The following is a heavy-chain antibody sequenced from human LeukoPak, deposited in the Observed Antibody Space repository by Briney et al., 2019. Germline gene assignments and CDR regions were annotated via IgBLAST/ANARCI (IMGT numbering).Heavy chain of an antibody. D-gene: IGHD5-18*01. J-gene: IGHJ4*02. CDR1: GGTFSSYA. V-gene: IGHV1-69*01. CDR2: IIPIFGTA. Sequence: ASVKVSCKASGGTFSSYAISWVRQAPGQGLEWMGGIIPIFGTANYAQKFQGRVTITADESTSTAYMELSSLRSEDTAVYYCARGGDTALVYDYWGQGTLVTVSS. CDR3: ARGGDTALVYDY.